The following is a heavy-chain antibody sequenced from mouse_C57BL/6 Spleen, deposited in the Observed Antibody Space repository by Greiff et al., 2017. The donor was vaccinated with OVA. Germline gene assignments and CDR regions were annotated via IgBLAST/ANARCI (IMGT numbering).Heavy chain of an antibody. CDR3: ARRGAQATDYFDY. V-gene: IGHV1-69*01. CDR1: GYTFTSYW. Sequence: QVQLQQPGAELVMPGASVKLSCKASGYTFTSYWMHWVKQRPGPGLEWIGEIDPSDSYTNYNQKFKGKSTLTVDKSSSTAYMQLSSLTSEDSAVYYCARRGAQATDYFDYWGQGTTLTVSS. D-gene: IGHD3-2*02. CDR2: IDPSDSYT. J-gene: IGHJ2*01.